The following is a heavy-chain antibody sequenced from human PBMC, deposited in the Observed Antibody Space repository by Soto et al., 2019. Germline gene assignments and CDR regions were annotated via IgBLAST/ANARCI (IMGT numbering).Heavy chain of an antibody. J-gene: IGHJ3*02. CDR2: IRSKPNTYAT. D-gene: IGHD3-22*01. CDR1: GFTFSGSA. CDR3: ASHVDYYYISGFSPPDAFDI. Sequence: EVQLVESGGGLVQPGGSLKLSCAASGFTFSGSAMHWVRQASGKGLEWVGRIRSKPNTYATAYAASVKGRFTISRDDSQNTSYLQMNSLKTEDTAVYYCASHVDYYYISGFSPPDAFDIWGQGTMVTVSS. V-gene: IGHV3-73*02.